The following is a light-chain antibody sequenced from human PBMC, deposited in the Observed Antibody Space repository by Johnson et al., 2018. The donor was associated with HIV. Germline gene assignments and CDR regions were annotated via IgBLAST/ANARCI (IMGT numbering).Light chain of an antibody. Sequence: QSVLTQPPSVSAAPGQKVTISCSGSSSNIGNNYVSWYQKLPGTAPKLLIYENKKRPSGIPDRFSGSKSGTSATLGITGLQTGDEADYYCGTWDNSLSGCYFFGIGPKVTVL. CDR3: GTWDNSLSGCYF. V-gene: IGLV1-51*01. CDR2: ENK. CDR1: SSNIGNNY. J-gene: IGLJ1*01.